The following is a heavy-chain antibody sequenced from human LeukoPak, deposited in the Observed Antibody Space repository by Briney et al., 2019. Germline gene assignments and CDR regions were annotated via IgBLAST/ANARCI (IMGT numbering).Heavy chain of an antibody. Sequence: TGGSLRLSCAVSGFPVSSNHMGWVRQAPGKGLEWVSVIFGGGKTCYAGSVQGRVTLSRDNSKNTLYLQMIRLRVEDTAVYYCAAWRGSSWFDYWGQGTLVTVSS. J-gene: IGHJ4*02. CDR1: GFPVSSNH. D-gene: IGHD6-13*01. CDR2: IFGGGKT. V-gene: IGHV3-53*01. CDR3: AAWRGSSWFDY.